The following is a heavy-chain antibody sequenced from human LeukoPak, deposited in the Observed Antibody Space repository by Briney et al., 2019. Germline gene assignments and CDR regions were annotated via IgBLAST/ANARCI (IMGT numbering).Heavy chain of an antibody. CDR3: ARDSGRYCSSTSCYY. CDR2: ISSSSSYI. D-gene: IGHD2-2*01. Sequence: PGGSLRLSCAASGFTFSSYSMNWVRQAPGKGLEWVSSISSSSSYIYYADSVKGRFTISRDNAKNSLYLQMNSLRAEDTAVYYCARDSGRYCSSTSCYYWGQGTLVTVSS. V-gene: IGHV3-21*01. CDR1: GFTFSSYS. J-gene: IGHJ4*02.